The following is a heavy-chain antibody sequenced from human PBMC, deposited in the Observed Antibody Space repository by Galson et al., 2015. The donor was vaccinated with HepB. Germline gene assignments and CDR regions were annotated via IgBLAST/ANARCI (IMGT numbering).Heavy chain of an antibody. CDR3: VVRLRYGDYDY. D-gene: IGHD4-17*01. Sequence: QSGAEVKKPGESLKISCKASGYSFTTYWIGWVRQMPGKGLEWMEIIYPADSDARYSPSSQGQVTISADKSISTAYLQWSSLKASDTAMYYCVVRLRYGDYDYWGQGTLVTVSS. J-gene: IGHJ4*02. V-gene: IGHV5-51*01. CDR2: IYPADSDA. CDR1: GYSFTTYW.